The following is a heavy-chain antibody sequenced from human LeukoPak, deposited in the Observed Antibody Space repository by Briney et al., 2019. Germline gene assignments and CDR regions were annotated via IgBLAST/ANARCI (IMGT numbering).Heavy chain of an antibody. CDR2: IYYSGST. V-gene: IGHV4-30-4*08. D-gene: IGHD5-12*01. J-gene: IGHJ3*02. Sequence: SQTLSLTCTVSGGSISSGDYYWSWIRQPPGKGREWIGYIYYSGSTYYNPSLKSRVTISVDTSKNQFSLKLSSVTAADTAVYYCARDDPGGYSGYDFAFDIWGQGTMVTVSS. CDR1: GGSISSGDYY. CDR3: ARDDPGGYSGYDFAFDI.